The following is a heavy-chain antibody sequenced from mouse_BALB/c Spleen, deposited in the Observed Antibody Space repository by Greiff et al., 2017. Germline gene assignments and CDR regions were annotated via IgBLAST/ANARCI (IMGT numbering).Heavy chain of an antibody. D-gene: IGHD1-2*01. CDR1: GYTFTEYT. Sequence: EVKLQESGPELVKPGASVKISCKTSGYTFTEYTMHWVKQSHGKSLEWIGGINPNNGGTSYNQKFKGKATLTVDKSSSTAYMELRSLTSEDSAVYYCARERSLLRSYYAMDYWGQGTSVTVSS. CDR2: INPNNGGT. V-gene: IGHV1-18*01. J-gene: IGHJ4*01. CDR3: ARERSLLRSYYAMDY.